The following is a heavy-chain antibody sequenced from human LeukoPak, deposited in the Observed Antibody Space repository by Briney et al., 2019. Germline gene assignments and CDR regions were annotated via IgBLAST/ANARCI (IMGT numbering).Heavy chain of an antibody. CDR1: GFTFSSYW. Sequence: GGPLRLSCAASGFTFSSYWMSWVRQAPGKGLEWVSAISGSGGSTYYADSVKGRFTISRDNSKNTLYLQMNSLRAEDTAVYYCAKDKRITMIVSSGFDYWGQGTLVTVSS. D-gene: IGHD3-22*01. J-gene: IGHJ4*02. CDR3: AKDKRITMIVSSGFDY. CDR2: ISGSGGST. V-gene: IGHV3-23*01.